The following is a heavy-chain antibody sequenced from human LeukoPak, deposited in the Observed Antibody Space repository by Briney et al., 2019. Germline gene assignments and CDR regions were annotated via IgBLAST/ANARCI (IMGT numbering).Heavy chain of an antibody. Sequence: ASVKVSCKASGYTFTGYYMHWVRQAPGQGLEWVGWINPNSGGTNYAQKFQGRVTMTRDTSISTAYMELSRLRSDDTAVYYCARAIVVVPAANDYWGQGTLVTVSS. CDR3: ARAIVVVPAANDY. D-gene: IGHD2-2*01. CDR2: INPNSGGT. V-gene: IGHV1-2*02. CDR1: GYTFTGYY. J-gene: IGHJ4*02.